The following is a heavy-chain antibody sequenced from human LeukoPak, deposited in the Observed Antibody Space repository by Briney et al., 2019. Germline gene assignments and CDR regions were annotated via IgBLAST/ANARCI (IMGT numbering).Heavy chain of an antibody. CDR2: ISSSGGST. Sequence: PGASLRLSCAASGFTFSSYAMSWVRQAPGKGLEWVSAISSSGGSTYYTDSAKGRFTISRDNSKNTLYLQMNSLRAEDTAVYYCAKVRSGSYSPYFDYWGQGTLVTVSS. CDR3: AKVRSGSYSPYFDY. V-gene: IGHV3-23*01. D-gene: IGHD1-26*01. J-gene: IGHJ4*02. CDR1: GFTFSSYA.